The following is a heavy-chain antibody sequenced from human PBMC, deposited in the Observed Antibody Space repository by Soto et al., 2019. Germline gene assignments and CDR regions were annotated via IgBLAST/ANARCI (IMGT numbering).Heavy chain of an antibody. D-gene: IGHD5-12*01. J-gene: IGHJ4*02. V-gene: IGHV3-33*01. CDR3: ARDLSVKWLRIIDY. CDR2: IWYDGSNK. Sequence: QVQLVESGGGVVQPGRSLRLSCAASGFTFSSYGMHWVRQAPGKGLEWVAVIWYDGSNKYYADSVKGRFTTSRDNSKNTLYLQMNSLRAEDTAVYYCARDLSVKWLRIIDYWGQGTLVTVSS. CDR1: GFTFSSYG.